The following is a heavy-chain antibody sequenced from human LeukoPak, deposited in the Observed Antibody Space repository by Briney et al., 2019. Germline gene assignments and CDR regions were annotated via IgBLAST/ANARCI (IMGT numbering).Heavy chain of an antibody. D-gene: IGHD5-18*01. CDR2: ISGSGGST. CDR3: AKDYSSDPFYFDY. Sequence: GGSLRLSCAASGFTFSSYAMSWIRQAPGKGLEWVSAISGSGGSTYYADSVKGRFTISRDNSKNTLYLQMNSLRAEDTAVYYCAKDYSSDPFYFDYWGQGTLVTVSS. V-gene: IGHV3-23*01. J-gene: IGHJ4*02. CDR1: GFTFSSYA.